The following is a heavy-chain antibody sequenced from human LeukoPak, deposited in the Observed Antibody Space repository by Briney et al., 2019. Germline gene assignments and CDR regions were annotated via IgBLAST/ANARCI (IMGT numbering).Heavy chain of an antibody. CDR1: GHTFTGYY. V-gene: IGHV1-2*02. CDR3: ARGGYSYGYFADAFDI. Sequence: ASVKVSCKASGHTFTGYYMHWVRQAPGQGLEWMGWINPNSGGTNYAQKFQGRVTMTRDTSISTAYMELSRLRSDDTAVYYCARGGYSYGYFADAFDIWGQGTMVTVSS. J-gene: IGHJ3*02. CDR2: INPNSGGT. D-gene: IGHD5-18*01.